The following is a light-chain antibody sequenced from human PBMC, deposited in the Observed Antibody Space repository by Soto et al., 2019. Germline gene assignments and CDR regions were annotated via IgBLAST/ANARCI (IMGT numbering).Light chain of an antibody. CDR3: QQRSNWPYT. Sequence: EIVLTQSPATLYFSPGERATLSCTAGQSVSSSLALFQHRPGQAPRLLIYDASNRATGIPARFSGSGSGTDFTLTISSLEPEDFAVYYCQQRSNWPYTFGQGTKLEIK. CDR1: QSVSSS. CDR2: DAS. J-gene: IGKJ2*01. V-gene: IGKV3-11*01.